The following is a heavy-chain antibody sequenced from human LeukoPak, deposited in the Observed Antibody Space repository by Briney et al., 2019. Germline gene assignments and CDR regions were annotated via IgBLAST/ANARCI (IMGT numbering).Heavy chain of an antibody. CDR2: MNQDGSEK. CDR1: GLTLSSHW. V-gene: IGHV3-7*01. CDR3: ATPYYDYWSGYSGH. J-gene: IGHJ4*02. D-gene: IGHD3-3*01. Sequence: GGSLRLSCATSGLTLSSHWMSWVRQAPGKGLEWVANMNQDGSEKYYVDSVKGRFTISRDNAKNSLYLQMNSLRAEDTAVYYCATPYYDYWSGYSGHWGQGTLVTVSP.